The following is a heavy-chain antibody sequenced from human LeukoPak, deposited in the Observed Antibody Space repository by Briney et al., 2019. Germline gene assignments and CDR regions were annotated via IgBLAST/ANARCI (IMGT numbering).Heavy chain of an antibody. CDR1: GFTFSSYS. J-gene: IGHJ5*02. CDR3: ARFLYSSTLWFDP. Sequence: TGGSLRLSCAASGFTFSSYSMNWVRQAPGKGLEWVSSISSSSSYIYYADSVKGRFTISRDNAKNSLYLQMNSLRAEDTAVYYCARFLYSSTLWFDPWGQGTLVTVSS. CDR2: ISSSSSYI. D-gene: IGHD6-19*01. V-gene: IGHV3-21*01.